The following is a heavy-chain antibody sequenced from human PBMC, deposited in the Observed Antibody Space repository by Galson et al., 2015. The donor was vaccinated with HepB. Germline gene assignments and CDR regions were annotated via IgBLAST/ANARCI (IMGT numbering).Heavy chain of an antibody. V-gene: IGHV3-11*06. CDR1: GFTFSDYY. J-gene: IGHJ6*02. CDR2: ISSSSSYT. Sequence: SLRLSCAASGFTFSDYYMSWIRQAPGKGLEWVSYISSSSSYTNYADSVKGRFTIPRDNAKNSLYLQMNSLRAEDTAVYYCARDEGDRAYCGGDCQMGMDVWGQGTTVTVSS. CDR3: ARDEGDRAYCGGDCQMGMDV. D-gene: IGHD2-21*02.